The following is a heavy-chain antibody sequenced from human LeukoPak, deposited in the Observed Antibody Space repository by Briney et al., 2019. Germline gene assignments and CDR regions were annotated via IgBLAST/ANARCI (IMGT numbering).Heavy chain of an antibody. J-gene: IGHJ4*02. V-gene: IGHV4-61*01. CDR3: ARAGFTVTYFDQ. CDR2: IYYSGST. CDR1: GGSVSTASYY. Sequence: SETLSPTCTVSGGSVSTASYYWSWIRQPPGKGLEWIGFIYYSGSTNYSPSLESRVTISVDTSKSQFSLKLRSVTAADTAVYYCARAGFTVTYFDQWGQGTLVTVSS. D-gene: IGHD4-17*01.